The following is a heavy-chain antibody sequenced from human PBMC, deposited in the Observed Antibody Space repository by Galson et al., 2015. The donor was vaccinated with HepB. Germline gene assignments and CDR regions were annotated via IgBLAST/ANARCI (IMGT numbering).Heavy chain of an antibody. Sequence: ETLSLTCTVSGGSISSSSYYWGWIRQPPGKGLEWIGSIYYSGSTYYNPSLKSRVTISVDTSKNQFSLKLSSVTAADTAVYYCASHGPAAIMGDNWFDPWGQGTLVTVSS. J-gene: IGHJ5*02. D-gene: IGHD2-2*02. CDR2: IYYSGST. V-gene: IGHV4-39*01. CDR3: ASHGPAAIMGDNWFDP. CDR1: GGSISSSSYY.